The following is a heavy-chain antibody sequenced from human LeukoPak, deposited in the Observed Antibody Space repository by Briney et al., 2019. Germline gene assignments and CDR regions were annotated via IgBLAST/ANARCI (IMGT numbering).Heavy chain of an antibody. Sequence: ASVKVSCKASGGTFSSYAISWVRQAPGQGLEWMGRIIPIFGIANYAQKFQGRVTITADKSTSTAYMELSSLRSEDTAVYYCARDTRDIVVVVAARSFDYWGQGTLVTVSS. D-gene: IGHD2-15*01. CDR2: IIPIFGIA. J-gene: IGHJ4*02. V-gene: IGHV1-69*04. CDR1: GGTFSSYA. CDR3: ARDTRDIVVVVAARSFDY.